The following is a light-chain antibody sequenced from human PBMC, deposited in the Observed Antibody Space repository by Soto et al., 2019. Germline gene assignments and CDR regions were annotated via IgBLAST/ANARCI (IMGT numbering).Light chain of an antibody. Sequence: DIQMTQSPSSLSASVGDRVTITCRASQSISSYLHWYQQKPGKAPKLLIYATSSLQSGVPSRFSGSGSGTDFTLTISSLQPEDFATYYCHQSDSTLGLTFGGGTKVEIK. CDR2: ATS. V-gene: IGKV1-39*01. CDR1: QSISSY. J-gene: IGKJ4*01. CDR3: HQSDSTLGLT.